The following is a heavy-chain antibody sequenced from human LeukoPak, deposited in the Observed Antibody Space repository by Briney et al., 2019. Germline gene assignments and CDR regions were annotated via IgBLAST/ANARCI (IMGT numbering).Heavy chain of an antibody. CDR3: AKEGAYPIITYDS. V-gene: IGHV3-7*01. CDR1: GFTFSSYW. Sequence: GGSLRLSCAASGFTFSSYWMNWVRQAPGKGPEWVANIKRDGNEKNYVDSVKGRFSISRDNAKNSLYLQMDSLRAEDTAVYYCAKEGAYPIITYDSWGQGALVTVSS. J-gene: IGHJ5*01. D-gene: IGHD3-10*01. CDR2: IKRDGNEK.